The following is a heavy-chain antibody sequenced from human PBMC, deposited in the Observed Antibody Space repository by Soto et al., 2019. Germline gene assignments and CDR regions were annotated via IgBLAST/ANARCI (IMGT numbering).Heavy chain of an antibody. J-gene: IGHJ3*02. CDR3: ARLRTSVTTEDAFDI. CDR1: GYTLTNYY. D-gene: IGHD4-17*01. V-gene: IGHV5-51*01. Sequence: PGESLKISCKGSGYTLTNYYIGWVRQLPGKGLERMGIIYPDDSTTRYGPSFQGQVTISVDKSIDTAFLQWGSLRASDTAMYYCARLRTSVTTEDAFDIWGPGTKVTVSS. CDR2: IYPDDSTT.